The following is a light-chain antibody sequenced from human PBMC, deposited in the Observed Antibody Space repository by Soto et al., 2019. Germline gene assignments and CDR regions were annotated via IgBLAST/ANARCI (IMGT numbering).Light chain of an antibody. V-gene: IGKV1-5*01. Sequence: DIQMTQSPSTLSASVGDRVTITCRASRSVSRWLAWYQQKPGKAPRLLIYDASKLESGVPSRFSGSGSGAEFTLTINGLQPDDFATYYCQQFSAFGQGTRLEIK. CDR3: QQFSA. CDR1: RSVSRW. J-gene: IGKJ2*01. CDR2: DAS.